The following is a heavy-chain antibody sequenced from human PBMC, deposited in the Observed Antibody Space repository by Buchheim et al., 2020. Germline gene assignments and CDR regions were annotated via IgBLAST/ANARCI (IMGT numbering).Heavy chain of an antibody. D-gene: IGHD1-26*01. CDR3: AKRIVGASVDYFDN. Sequence: EVQLLRSGGGLAQRGGSLRLSCAASGIIFSKFAMSWVRQAPGKGLEWVSGISGSGGSTYYADSVKGRFTISRDNSKNTLYMQMNSLRAEDTAVYYCAKRIVGASVDYFDNWGQGTL. J-gene: IGHJ4*02. CDR1: GIIFSKFA. CDR2: ISGSGGST. V-gene: IGHV3-23*01.